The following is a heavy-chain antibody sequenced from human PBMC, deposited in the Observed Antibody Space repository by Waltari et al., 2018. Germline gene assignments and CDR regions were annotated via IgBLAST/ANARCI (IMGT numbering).Heavy chain of an antibody. CDR1: GGSFSGYY. Sequence: QVQLQQWGAGLLKPSETLSLTCAVYGGSFSGYYWSWIRQPPGKGLGWSGEINHSGSTNYHPSLKGRVTISVDTSNNQCSLKLSSVTAADTAVYYCARERGFKPPYYYYMDVWGKGTTVTVSS. J-gene: IGHJ6*03. CDR2: INHSGST. CDR3: ARERGFKPPYYYYMDV. D-gene: IGHD6-25*01. V-gene: IGHV4-34*01.